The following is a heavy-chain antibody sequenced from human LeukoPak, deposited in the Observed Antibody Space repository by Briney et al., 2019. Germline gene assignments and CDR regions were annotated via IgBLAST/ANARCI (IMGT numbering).Heavy chain of an antibody. CDR2: IWYDGSNK. CDR1: GFTFSSYG. J-gene: IGHJ1*01. V-gene: IGHV3-33*01. Sequence: PGGSLRLSCAASGFTFSSYGMHWVRQAPGKGLEWVAVIWYDGSNKYYADSVKGRFTISRDNSKNTLYLQMNGLSAEDTAVYYCARDDGHYSDSGGYISGLLQHWGQGALVTVSS. CDR3: ARDDGHYSDSGGYISGLLQH. D-gene: IGHD3-22*01.